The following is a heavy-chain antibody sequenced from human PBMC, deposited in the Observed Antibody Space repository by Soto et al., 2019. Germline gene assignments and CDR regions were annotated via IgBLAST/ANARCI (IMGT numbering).Heavy chain of an antibody. J-gene: IGHJ4*02. CDR1: GFTVSNNY. CDR3: KTRGGGGGY. V-gene: IGHV3-53*01. CDR2: IYSGGYT. D-gene: IGHD3-10*01. Sequence: EVQLVESGGGLIQPGGSLRLSCAVSGFTVSNNYMSWVRQAPGKGLEGVSVIYSGGYTAYGDSVKGRFTISRDNSKNTILLKMNSRGSDDPAVFYCKTRGGGGGYWGQGTLVTVSS.